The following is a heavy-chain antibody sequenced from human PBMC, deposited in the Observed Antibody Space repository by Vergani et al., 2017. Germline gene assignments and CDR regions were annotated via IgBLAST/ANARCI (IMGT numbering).Heavy chain of an antibody. CDR3: ARGQNCSGGSCYSVLAGFDY. D-gene: IGHD2-15*01. V-gene: IGHV4-34*01. CDR1: GGSFSGYY. Sequence: QVQLQQWGAGLLKPSETLSLTCAVYGGSFSGYYWSWIRKPPGKGLEWIGEINHIGSTNYNPSLKSRVTISVDTSKNQFSLKLSSVTAADTAVYYCARGQNCSGGSCYSVLAGFDYWGQGTLVTVSS. J-gene: IGHJ4*02. CDR2: INHIGST.